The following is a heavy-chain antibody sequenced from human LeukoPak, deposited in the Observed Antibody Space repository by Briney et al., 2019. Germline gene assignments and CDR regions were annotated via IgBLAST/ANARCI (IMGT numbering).Heavy chain of an antibody. D-gene: IGHD3-10*01. CDR3: AKTAPADYYGSGSYSDY. Sequence: GGSLRLPCAASGFTFSSYAMSWVRQAPGKGLEWVSVISGSGGITYYADSVKGRFTISRDNSKNMLYLQMNSLRAEDTAVYYCAKTAPADYYGSGSYSDYWGQGTLVTVSS. CDR2: ISGSGGIT. J-gene: IGHJ4*02. CDR1: GFTFSSYA. V-gene: IGHV3-23*01.